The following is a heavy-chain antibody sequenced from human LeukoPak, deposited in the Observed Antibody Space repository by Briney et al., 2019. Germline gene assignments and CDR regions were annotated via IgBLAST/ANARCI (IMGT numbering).Heavy chain of an antibody. D-gene: IGHD6-19*01. CDR1: GGSISSYY. Sequence: NTSETLSLTCTVSGGSISSYYWSWIRQPAGKGLEWIGRIYTSGSTNYNPSLKSRVTMSVDTSKNQFSLKLSSVTAADTAVYYCARDRIGSSGRYPVEYWYFDLWGRGTLVTVSS. V-gene: IGHV4-4*07. CDR2: IYTSGST. J-gene: IGHJ2*01. CDR3: ARDRIGSSGRYPVEYWYFDL.